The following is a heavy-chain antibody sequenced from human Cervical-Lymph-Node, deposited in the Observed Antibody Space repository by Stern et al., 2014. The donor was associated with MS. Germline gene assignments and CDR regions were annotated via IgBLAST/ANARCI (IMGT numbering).Heavy chain of an antibody. J-gene: IGHJ4*02. CDR3: ARHKGSGLRNFDY. CDR2: IYYSGST. CDR1: GGSISSSSYY. D-gene: IGHD6-19*01. Sequence: QLQLQESGPGLVKPSETLSLTCTVSGGSISSSSYYWGWIRQPPGKGLEWIGSIYYSGSTYYIPSLNIRFTIAIDTSKNHFSLKLSSVTAADTAVYYCARHKGSGLRNFDYWGQGTLVTVSS. V-gene: IGHV4-39*01.